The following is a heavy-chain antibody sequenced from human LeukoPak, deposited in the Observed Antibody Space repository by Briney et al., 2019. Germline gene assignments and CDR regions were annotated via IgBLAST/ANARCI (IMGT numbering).Heavy chain of an antibody. CDR3: ARDLANWGSSFDY. V-gene: IGHV1-69*05. CDR2: IIPIFATT. D-gene: IGHD7-27*01. Sequence: ASMKVSCKASGDTFNSYAISWVRQAPGQGLEWMGRIIPIFATTNYAQKFQGRVTITTDESTSTAYMELSSLRSEDTAVYYCARDLANWGSSFDYWGQGTLVTVSS. CDR1: GDTFNSYA. J-gene: IGHJ4*02.